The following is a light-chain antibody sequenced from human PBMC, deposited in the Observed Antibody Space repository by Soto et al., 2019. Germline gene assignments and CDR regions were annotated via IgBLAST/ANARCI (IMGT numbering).Light chain of an antibody. Sequence: QSVLTQPASVSGSPGQSITISCTGTSSDVGDHDFVSWYQHYPGKAPQLMIFEVSYRASGVSNRFSGSKSGNTASLTISGLQAEDEADYYCSSYTATSTLPIFGTGTKVTVL. J-gene: IGLJ1*01. V-gene: IGLV2-14*01. CDR3: SSYTATSTLPI. CDR1: SSDVGDHDF. CDR2: EVS.